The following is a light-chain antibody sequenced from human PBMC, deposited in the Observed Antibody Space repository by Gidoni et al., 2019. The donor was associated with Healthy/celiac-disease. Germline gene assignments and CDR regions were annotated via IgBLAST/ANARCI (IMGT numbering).Light chain of an antibody. CDR1: QSLLHSNGYNY. CDR2: LGS. J-gene: IGKJ4*01. Sequence: DIVMTQSPLSLPVIPGEPASISCRSSQSLLHSNGYNYLDWYLQKPGQSTQLLIYLGSNRASGVPDRFSGSGSGTDFTLKISRVEAEDVGVYYCMQALQTPRLTFGGGTKVEIK. CDR3: MQALQTPRLT. V-gene: IGKV2-28*01.